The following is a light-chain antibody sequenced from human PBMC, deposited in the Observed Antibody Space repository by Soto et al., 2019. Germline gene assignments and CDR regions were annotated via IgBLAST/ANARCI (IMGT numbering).Light chain of an antibody. J-gene: IGLJ2*01. CDR3: GTWDSSLSGVV. V-gene: IGLV1-51*01. CDR1: SSNIGNNY. Sequence: QSVLTQPPSVSAAPGQKVTISCSGSSSNIGNNYVSWYQQLPGTAPKLLIYDNNKRPSGIPDRSSGSKSGTSATLGITGLQTGDEADYYCGTWDSSLSGVVFGGGTQLTVL. CDR2: DNN.